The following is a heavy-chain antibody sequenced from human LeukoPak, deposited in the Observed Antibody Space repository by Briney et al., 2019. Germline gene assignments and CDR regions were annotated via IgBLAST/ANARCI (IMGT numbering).Heavy chain of an antibody. Sequence: PGGSLRLSCAASEFSVGSNYMTWVRQAPGKGLEWVSLIYSGGSTYYADSVKGRFTISRDNSKNTLYLQMNSLRAEDTALYYCARLYTSSRNYYYYYMDVWGKGTTVTVSS. J-gene: IGHJ6*03. D-gene: IGHD6-6*01. CDR1: EFSVGSNY. CDR2: IYSGGST. CDR3: ARLYTSSRNYYYYYMDV. V-gene: IGHV3-66*01.